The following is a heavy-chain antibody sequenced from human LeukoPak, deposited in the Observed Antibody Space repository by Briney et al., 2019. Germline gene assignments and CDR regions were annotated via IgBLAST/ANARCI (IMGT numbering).Heavy chain of an antibody. CDR1: GGSIRSDFHY. J-gene: IGHJ4*02. D-gene: IGHD2-2*01. CDR2: LSHAGNT. CDR3: ARHNAPRRVGFDF. Sequence: SETLSLNCTVSGGSIRSDFHYWDWIRQPPGKGLEWVACLSHAGNTWYNPSLESRLSISVDTSKNQFSLKFSSVTAADTALYWCARHNAPRRVGFDFWGQGILVTISS. V-gene: IGHV4-39*01.